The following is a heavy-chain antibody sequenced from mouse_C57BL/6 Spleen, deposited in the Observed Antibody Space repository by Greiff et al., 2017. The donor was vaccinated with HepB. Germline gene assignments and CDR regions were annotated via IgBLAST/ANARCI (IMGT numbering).Heavy chain of an antibody. Sequence: VQLQQSGAELARPGASVKMSCKASGYTFTSYTMHWVKQRPGQGLEWIGYINPSSGYTKYNQKFKDKATLTADKSSSTAYMQLRSLTSEDSAVYYCARHGSSYAGYFDVWGTGTTVTVSS. CDR3: ARHGSSYAGYFDV. D-gene: IGHD1-1*01. J-gene: IGHJ1*03. CDR1: GYTFTSYT. V-gene: IGHV1-4*01. CDR2: INPSSGYT.